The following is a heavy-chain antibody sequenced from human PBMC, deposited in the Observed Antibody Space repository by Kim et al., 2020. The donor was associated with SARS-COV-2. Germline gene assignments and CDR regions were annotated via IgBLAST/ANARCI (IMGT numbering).Heavy chain of an antibody. Sequence: QKFQGRVTMTRDTSTSTVYMELSSLRSEDTAVYYCARTRETTWDIYYFDYWGQGTLVTVSS. V-gene: IGHV1-46*01. CDR3: ARTRETTWDIYYFDY. D-gene: IGHD4-17*01. J-gene: IGHJ4*02.